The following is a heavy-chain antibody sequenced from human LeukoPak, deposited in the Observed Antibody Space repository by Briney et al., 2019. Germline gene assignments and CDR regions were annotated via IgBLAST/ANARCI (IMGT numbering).Heavy chain of an antibody. CDR3: ARESPRWELHIDY. CDR1: GFTFSSYG. J-gene: IGHJ4*02. V-gene: IGHV3-30*02. D-gene: IGHD1-26*01. CDR2: IRYDGSNK. Sequence: PGGSLRLSCAASGFTFSSYGMHWVRQAPGKGLEWVAFIRYDGSNKYYADSVKGRFTISRDNSKNTLYLQMNSLRAEDTAVYYCARESPRWELHIDYWGQGTLVTVSS.